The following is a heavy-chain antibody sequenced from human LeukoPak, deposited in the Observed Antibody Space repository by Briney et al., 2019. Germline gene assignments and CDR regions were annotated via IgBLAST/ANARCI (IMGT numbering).Heavy chain of an antibody. CDR2: ISNSGDTT. CDR1: GFTFRSYA. CDR3: ARGWGTGGWYVPTI. V-gene: IGHV3-23*01. J-gene: IGHJ3*02. D-gene: IGHD6-19*01. Sequence: PGGSLRLSCAASGFTFRSYAMNWVRQAPGKGLEWVTGISNSGDTTYYADSVKGRFSISRDNCKNTLHLQMDSLRAEDTAVYYCARGWGTGGWYVPTIWGQGTMVTVSS.